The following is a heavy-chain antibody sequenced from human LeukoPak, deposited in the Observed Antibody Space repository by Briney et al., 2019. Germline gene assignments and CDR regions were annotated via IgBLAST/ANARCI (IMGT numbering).Heavy chain of an antibody. CDR2: IYSDGTT. Sequence: GGSLRLSCAASGFTVRSNYMSWVRQAPGKGLEWVSEIYSDGTTYYAASVKGRFGISRDNSKNTVDLQMNSLRAEDTAVYYCARSISFRGYSGYDFDYWGQGTLVTVSS. J-gene: IGHJ4*02. D-gene: IGHD5-12*01. CDR3: ARSISFRGYSGYDFDY. CDR1: GFTVRSNY. V-gene: IGHV3-53*01.